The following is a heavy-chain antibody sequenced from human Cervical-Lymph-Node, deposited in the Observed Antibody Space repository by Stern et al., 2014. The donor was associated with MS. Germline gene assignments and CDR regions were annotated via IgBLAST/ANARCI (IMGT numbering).Heavy chain of an antibody. J-gene: IGHJ4*02. V-gene: IGHV3-33*01. CDR1: GFTFSNYG. Sequence: QLQLQESGGGVVQPGRSLRLSCAASGFTFSNYGMHWVRQAPGKGLEWLAVIGYDGNKKYYADSVKGRFTISRDNSKNTLFLQMSSLTAEDTALYYCARGNWNYEGMGYWGQGTLVTVSS. CDR2: IGYDGNKK. CDR3: ARGNWNYEGMGY. D-gene: IGHD1-7*01.